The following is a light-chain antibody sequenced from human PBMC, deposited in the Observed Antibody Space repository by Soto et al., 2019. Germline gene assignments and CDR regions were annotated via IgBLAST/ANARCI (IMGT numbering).Light chain of an antibody. Sequence: DIKLTQSPSFLSASVRDRVTITCRASQGISSYVAWYQQKPGKAPKLLIFAASTLQNGVPSRFSGSGSGTEFTLTISSLQPEDFATYYCLHLNSYSPDTFGPGTKVDIK. CDR3: LHLNSYSPDT. CDR2: AAS. J-gene: IGKJ3*01. V-gene: IGKV1-9*01. CDR1: QGISSY.